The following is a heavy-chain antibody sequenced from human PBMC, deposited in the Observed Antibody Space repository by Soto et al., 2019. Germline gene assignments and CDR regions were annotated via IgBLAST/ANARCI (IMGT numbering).Heavy chain of an antibody. CDR1: GRSLSSYSYY. Sequence: SKTLSLTCTFSGRSLSSYSYYWSWLRQPPGKGLEWIGYIYYSGSTNYNPSLKSRVTISVDTSKNQFSLKLSSVTAADTAVYYCARDSSSSDAFDIWGQGTMVTVSS. CDR3: ARDSSSSDAFDI. J-gene: IGHJ3*02. CDR2: IYYSGST. V-gene: IGHV4-61*01. D-gene: IGHD6-13*01.